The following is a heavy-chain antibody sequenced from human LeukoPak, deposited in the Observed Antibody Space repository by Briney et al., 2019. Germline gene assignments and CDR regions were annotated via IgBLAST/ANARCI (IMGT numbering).Heavy chain of an antibody. V-gene: IGHV1-2*04. CDR3: ARSGYYYGLDV. CDR2: INPNSGGT. J-gene: IGHJ6*02. Sequence: ASVKVSCKASGYTFSGYYIHWVRQAPGQGLEWMGWINPNSGGTNYAQKFQGWVTMTRDTSTGTVYMEMSRLKSDDTAVYYCARSGYYYGLDVWGQGTTVTVSS. D-gene: IGHD1-26*01. CDR1: GYTFSGYY.